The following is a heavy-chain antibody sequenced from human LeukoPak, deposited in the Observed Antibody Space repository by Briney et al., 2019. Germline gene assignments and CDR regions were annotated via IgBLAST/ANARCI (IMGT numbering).Heavy chain of an antibody. CDR3: ARVGCSSTSCYEPYNWFDP. D-gene: IGHD2-2*01. CDR2: IIPIFGTA. CDR1: GGAFSSYA. Sequence: GSSVKVSCKASGGAFSSYAISWVRQAPGQGLEWMGGIIPIFGTANYAQKFQGRVTITADESTSTAYMELGSLRSEDTAVYYCARVGCSSTSCYEPYNWFDPWGQGTLVTVSS. V-gene: IGHV1-69*01. J-gene: IGHJ5*02.